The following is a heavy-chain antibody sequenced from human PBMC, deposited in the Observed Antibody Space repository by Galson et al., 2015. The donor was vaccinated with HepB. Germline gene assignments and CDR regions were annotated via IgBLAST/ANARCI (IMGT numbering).Heavy chain of an antibody. V-gene: IGHV3-7*03. CDR3: ARDPDEGRWLQLRYGMDV. D-gene: IGHD5-24*01. CDR2: IKQDGSEK. J-gene: IGHJ6*02. Sequence: SLRLSCAASGFTFSSYWMSWVRQAPGKGLEWVANIKQDGSEKYYVDSVKGRFTISRDNAKNSLYLQMNSLRAEDTAVYYCARDPDEGRWLQLRYGMDVWGQGTTVTVSS. CDR1: GFTFSSYW.